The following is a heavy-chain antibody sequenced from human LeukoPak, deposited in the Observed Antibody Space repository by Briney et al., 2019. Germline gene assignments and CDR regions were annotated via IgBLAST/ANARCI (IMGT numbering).Heavy chain of an antibody. J-gene: IGHJ6*02. CDR3: ARALFGELLDGMDV. CDR2: IVSSSSYI. V-gene: IGHV3-21*01. D-gene: IGHD3-10*02. Sequence: GGSLRLSCTASRFTFSSYSMNWVRQAPGKGLEWLSSIVSSSSYIYYADSLKGRFIISRDNAKNSLYLQMNSLRAEDTAVYYCARALFGELLDGMDVWGQGTTVTVSS. CDR1: RFTFSSYS.